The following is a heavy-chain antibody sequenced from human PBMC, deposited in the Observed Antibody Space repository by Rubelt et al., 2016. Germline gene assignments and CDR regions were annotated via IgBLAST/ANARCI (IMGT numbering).Heavy chain of an antibody. Sequence: QVQLQQWGAGLVKPSETLSLTCAVYGGSFSGYSWTWIRQPPGKGLEWLGEIDHSGNTDYIPSLKSRVSISVDTSKNQFSLKLSSVTAADTAVYYCARHLRSGSGYYSPFVYWGQGTLVTVSS. CDR1: GGSFSGYS. V-gene: IGHV4-34*01. J-gene: IGHJ4*02. CDR3: ARHLRSGSGYYSPFVY. D-gene: IGHD3-22*01. CDR2: IDHSGNT.